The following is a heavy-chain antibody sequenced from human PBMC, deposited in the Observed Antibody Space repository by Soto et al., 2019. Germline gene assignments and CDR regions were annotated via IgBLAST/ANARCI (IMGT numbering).Heavy chain of an antibody. CDR3: ARLTSYDSSGYYCY. D-gene: IGHD3-22*01. Sequence: PSETLSLTCAVSGGSISSGGYSWSWIRQPPGKGLEWIGYIYHSGSTYYNPSLKSRVTISVDTSKNQFSLKLSSVTAADTAVYYCARLTSYDSSGYYCYWGQGNLVTVSS. J-gene: IGHJ4*02. CDR2: IYHSGST. V-gene: IGHV4-30-2*03. CDR1: GGSISSGGYS.